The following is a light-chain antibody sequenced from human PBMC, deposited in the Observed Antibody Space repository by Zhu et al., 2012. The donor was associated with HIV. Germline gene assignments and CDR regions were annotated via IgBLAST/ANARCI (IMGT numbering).Light chain of an antibody. J-gene: IGKJ1*01. Sequence: DFQLTQSPSFLSASVRDRVTITCRASEPIAKDLAWYQHKPGKAPKLLIYDASTLQSGVPSTFSGSGSGTEFTLTITSLQPDDFATYFCQEYPGTFGQGTKVEIK. CDR2: DAS. CDR3: QEYPGT. CDR1: EPIAKD. V-gene: IGKV1-9*01.